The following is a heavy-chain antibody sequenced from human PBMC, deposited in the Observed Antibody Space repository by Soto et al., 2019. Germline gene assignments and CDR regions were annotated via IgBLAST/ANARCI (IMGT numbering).Heavy chain of an antibody. J-gene: IGHJ6*02. CDR3: ARTDRDFYGLDV. Sequence: EVQLVESGGGLVQPGGSLRLSCEASGFTFRNYDMHWVRQGTGKGLEWVSGISAAGDPDYADSVEGRFTISRENAQNSFVLQMNSLSVGDTAVYYCARTDRDFYGLDVWGQGTTVIVSS. V-gene: IGHV3-13*05. CDR2: ISAAGDP. CDR1: GFTFRNYD.